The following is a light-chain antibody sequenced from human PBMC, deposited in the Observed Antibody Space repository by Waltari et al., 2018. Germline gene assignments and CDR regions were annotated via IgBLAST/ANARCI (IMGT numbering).Light chain of an antibody. V-gene: IGLV2-23*02. CDR3: CSYAGSWV. Sequence: QYALTQPASVSGSPGQSITISCTGTSSDVGSYNLVSWYQQHPGKAPKLMIYEVSKRPSGVSNRFSGSKSGNTASLTISGLQAEDEADYYCCSYAGSWVFGGGTKLTVL. CDR1: SSDVGSYNL. CDR2: EVS. J-gene: IGLJ3*02.